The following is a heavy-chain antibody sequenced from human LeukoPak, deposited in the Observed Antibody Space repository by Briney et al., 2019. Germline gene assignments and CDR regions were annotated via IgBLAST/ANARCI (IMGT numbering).Heavy chain of an antibody. CDR3: ASLSDIVVVPAAIPGAFDI. J-gene: IGHJ3*02. Sequence: GESLKISCKGSGYSFTSYWIGWVRQMPGKGLEWMGIIYPGDSDTRYSPSFQGQVTISADKSISTAYLQWSSLKASDTAMYYCASLSDIVVVPAAIPGAFDIWGQGTMVTVSS. CDR1: GYSFTSYW. D-gene: IGHD2-2*02. V-gene: IGHV5-51*01. CDR2: IYPGDSDT.